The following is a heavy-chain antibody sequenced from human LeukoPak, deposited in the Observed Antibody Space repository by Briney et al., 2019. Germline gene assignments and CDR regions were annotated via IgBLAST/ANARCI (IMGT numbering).Heavy chain of an antibody. J-gene: IGHJ4*02. V-gene: IGHV4-31*03. CDR2: IYSSEST. Sequence: SQTLSLTCTVSGGSISSGNFYWSWIPQHPGKGLVCIVYIYSSESTYYNPSLKSRVTISVDTSENQFSLKLSSVTAADTAVYYCARDYTGYSPLDSWGQGILVTVSS. CDR1: GGSISSGNFY. D-gene: IGHD3-9*01. CDR3: ARDYTGYSPLDS.